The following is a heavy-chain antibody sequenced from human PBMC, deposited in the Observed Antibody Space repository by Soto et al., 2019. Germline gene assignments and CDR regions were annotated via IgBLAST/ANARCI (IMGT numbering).Heavy chain of an antibody. D-gene: IGHD1-1*01. V-gene: IGHV3-23*01. CDR1: GFTFSTYA. CDR3: ARDWRGDNCPCMDV. CDR2: ITGNGDRT. Sequence: EVQLLESGGGLVQPGGSLRLSCAASGFTFSTYAITWGRRAPGKGLEWVSSITGNGDRTSYADSVKGRFTISRDNSKDTVSLLMDSLRAEDTAIYFCARDWRGDNCPCMDVWGEGTTVTVSS. J-gene: IGHJ6*04.